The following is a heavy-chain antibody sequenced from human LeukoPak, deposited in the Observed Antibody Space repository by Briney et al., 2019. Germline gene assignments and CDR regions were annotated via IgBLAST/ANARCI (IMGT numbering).Heavy chain of an antibody. J-gene: IGHJ4*02. CDR3: ARDLEEGPFDY. CDR2: IKQDGSEK. CDR1: GFTFSSYW. V-gene: IGHV3-7*01. Sequence: PGGSLRLTCAASGFTFSSYWMSWVRQAPGKGLEWVANIKQDGSEKYYVDSVKGRFTISRDNAKNSLYLQMNSLRDEDTAVYYCARDLEEGPFDYWGQGTLVTVSS.